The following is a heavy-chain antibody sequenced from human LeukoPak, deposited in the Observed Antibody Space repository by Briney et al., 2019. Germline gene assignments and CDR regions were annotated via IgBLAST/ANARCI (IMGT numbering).Heavy chain of an antibody. V-gene: IGHV3-21*06. CDR1: GFTFSSYW. J-gene: IGHJ4*02. CDR3: VRDVGAVRGEVYFDY. Sequence: PGGSLRLSCAASGFTFSSYWMHWVRQAPGKGLVWVSSITGSGPYMLYADSVKHRFTISRDNTKNLLYLEMNSLRAEDTAMYFCVRDVGAVRGEVYFDYWGQGTLVTVSS. D-gene: IGHD3-10*01. CDR2: ITGSGPYM.